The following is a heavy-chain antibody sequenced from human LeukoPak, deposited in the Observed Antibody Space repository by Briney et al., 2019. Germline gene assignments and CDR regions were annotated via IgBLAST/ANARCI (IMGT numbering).Heavy chain of an antibody. D-gene: IGHD2-8*01. V-gene: IGHV3-23*01. J-gene: IGHJ5*02. CDR2: ISGSGGST. Sequence: GGSLRLSCAASGFTFSSYAMSWVRQAPGKGLEWVSAISGSGGSTYYADSVKGRFTISRDNSKNTPYLQMNSLRAEDTAVYYCAKELGYCTKGVCYGGGRGNWFDPWGQGTLVTVSS. CDR1: GFTFSSYA. CDR3: AKELGYCTKGVCYGGGRGNWFDP.